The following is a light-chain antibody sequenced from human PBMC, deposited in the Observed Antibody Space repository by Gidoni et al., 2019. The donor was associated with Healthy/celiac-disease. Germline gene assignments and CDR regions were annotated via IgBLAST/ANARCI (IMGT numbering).Light chain of an antibody. CDR1: SSNIGSNT. CDR3: AAWDDSLNGVV. V-gene: IGLV1-44*01. Sequence: GTPGQRVTISCSGSSSNIGSNTVNWYQQLPGTAPKLLIYSNNQRPSGVPDRVSGSKSGTSASLAISGLQSEDEADYYCAAWDDSLNGVVFGGGTKLTVL. CDR2: SNN. J-gene: IGLJ2*01.